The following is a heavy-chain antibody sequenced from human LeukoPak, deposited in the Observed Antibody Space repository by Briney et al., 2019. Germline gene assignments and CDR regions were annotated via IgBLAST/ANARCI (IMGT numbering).Heavy chain of an antibody. CDR3: AREVDGYNYGIDY. J-gene: IGHJ4*02. CDR1: GYTFTGYY. D-gene: IGHD5-24*01. V-gene: IGHV1-2*02. CDR2: INPNSGGT. Sequence: ASVKVSCKASGYTFTGYYMHWVRQAPGQGLEWMGWINPNSGGTYYAQKFQGRVTMTRDTSISTAYMELSRLRSDDTAVYYCAREVDGYNYGIDYWGQGTLVTVSS.